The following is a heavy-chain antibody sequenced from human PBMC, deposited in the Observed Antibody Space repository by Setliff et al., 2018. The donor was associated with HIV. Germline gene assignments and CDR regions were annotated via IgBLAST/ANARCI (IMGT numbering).Heavy chain of an antibody. D-gene: IGHD3-22*01. CDR1: GFTFKNYR. V-gene: IGHV3-48*01. CDR2: IDYRTNIA. CDR3: ARGSWAGYESGGYYHFDF. J-gene: IGHJ4*02. Sequence: LRLSCATSGFTFKNYRMNWVRQTPGKGLEWVGDIDYRTNIASYADAMRGRFTISRDNADNSLFLQMNGLRAEDTALYFCARGSWAGYESGGYYHFDFWGQGTLVTVSS.